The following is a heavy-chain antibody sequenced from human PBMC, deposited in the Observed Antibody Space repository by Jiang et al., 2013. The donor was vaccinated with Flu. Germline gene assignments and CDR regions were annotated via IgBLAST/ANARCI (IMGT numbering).Heavy chain of an antibody. D-gene: IGHD4-23*01. V-gene: IGHV1-3*01. CDR1: GYTFISYA. Sequence: EVKKPGASVKVSCKAYGYTFISYAMHWVRQAPGQRLEWMGWINAGNGNTKYSQKFQGRVTMTEDTSTDTAYMELSSLRSEDTAVYYCATGSRDGVVTPDYWGQGTLVTVSS. CDR3: ATGSRDGVVTPDY. J-gene: IGHJ4*02. CDR2: INAGNGNT.